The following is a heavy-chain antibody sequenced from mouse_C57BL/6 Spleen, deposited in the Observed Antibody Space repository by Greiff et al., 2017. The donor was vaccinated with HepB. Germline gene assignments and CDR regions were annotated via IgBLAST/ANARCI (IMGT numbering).Heavy chain of an antibody. D-gene: IGHD1-1*01. Sequence: QVQLKQPGAELVKPGASVKLSCKASGYTFTSYWMHWVKQRPGQGLEWIGMIHPNSGSTNYNEKFKSKATLTVDKSSSTAYMQLSSLTSEDSAVYYCARSPTVVATDYWCQGTTLTVSS. CDR2: IHPNSGST. V-gene: IGHV1-64*01. J-gene: IGHJ2*01. CDR1: GYTFTSYW. CDR3: ARSPTVVATDY.